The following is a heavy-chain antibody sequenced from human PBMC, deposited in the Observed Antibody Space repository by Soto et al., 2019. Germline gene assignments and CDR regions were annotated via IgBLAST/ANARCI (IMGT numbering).Heavy chain of an antibody. CDR1: GGSLSGYY. V-gene: IGHV4-34*01. D-gene: IGHD5-12*01. CDR3: ARGQEGVVATH. Sequence: QVQLQQWSEGLLKPSETLSLNCAVTGGSLSGYYWSWICQPPGKGLEWIGEVKDGGHTNYSPSLRGRVTISSDTANNQFSLRLNSVTAADTGVYYCARGQEGVVATHWDQGSLVTVSS. J-gene: IGHJ4*02. CDR2: VKDGGHT.